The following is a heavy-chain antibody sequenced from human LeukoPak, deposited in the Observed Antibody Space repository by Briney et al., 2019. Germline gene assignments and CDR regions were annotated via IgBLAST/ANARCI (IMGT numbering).Heavy chain of an antibody. V-gene: IGHV1-46*01. J-gene: IGHJ5*02. D-gene: IGHD6-6*01. Sequence: GASVKVSCKAFGYTFTSNYMHWVRQAPGQGPEWMGVISPSGGSTTYAQKFQGRVTMTRDTSISTAYMELNRLRSDDTAIYYCASIAARRDLRPPVPWGQGTLVTVSS. CDR1: GYTFTSNY. CDR2: ISPSGGST. CDR3: ASIAARRDLRPPVP.